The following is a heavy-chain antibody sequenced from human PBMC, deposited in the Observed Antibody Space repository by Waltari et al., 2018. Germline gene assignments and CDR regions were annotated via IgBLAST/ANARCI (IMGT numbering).Heavy chain of an antibody. J-gene: IGHJ4*02. D-gene: IGHD6-19*01. CDR2: IRRDSSHI. CDR1: GFNFDGYT. V-gene: IGHV3-43*01. Sequence: EVQLVESGGDVVQPGGSLRLSCAASGFNFDGYTMHWVRQAPGSGLEVVALIRRDSSHIYYADSVRGRFTISRDNRKNSLYLQMSSLRIEDTAFYFCVKEHNTGWPNFDSWGQGTLVAVSS. CDR3: VKEHNTGWPNFDS.